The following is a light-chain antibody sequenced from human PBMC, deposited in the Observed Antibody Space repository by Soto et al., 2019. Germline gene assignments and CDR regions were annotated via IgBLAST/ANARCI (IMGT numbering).Light chain of an antibody. CDR2: GNS. CDR3: QSYDSSLSGWV. Sequence: QSVLTQPPSVSGAPGKRFPISGMGRSPNIGAGYDVHWYQQLPGTAPKLLIYGNSNRPSGVPDRFSGSKSGTSASLAITGLQAEDEADYYCQSYDSSLSGWVFGGGTKLTVL. V-gene: IGLV1-40*01. CDR1: SPNIGAGYD. J-gene: IGLJ2*01.